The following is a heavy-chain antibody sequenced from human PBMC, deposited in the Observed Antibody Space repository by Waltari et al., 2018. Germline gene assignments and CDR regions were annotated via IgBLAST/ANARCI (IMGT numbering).Heavy chain of an antibody. Sequence: EVQVVESGGGLVQPGGSLKLSCATSGFSFSGSSIHWVRQTSGRGLEWVGRIGREPYNYATAYSASVKGRFTISRDDSKNTAFLQMNSLMTEDTAVYYCSGGEVTGTDFWGQGTLVTVSS. D-gene: IGHD6-19*01. CDR2: IGREPYNYAT. V-gene: IGHV3-73*01. J-gene: IGHJ4*02. CDR1: GFSFSGSS. CDR3: SGGEVTGTDF.